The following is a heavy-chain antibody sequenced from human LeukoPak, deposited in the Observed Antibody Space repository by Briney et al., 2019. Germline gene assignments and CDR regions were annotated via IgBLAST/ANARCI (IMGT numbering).Heavy chain of an antibody. V-gene: IGHV4-39*07. CDR3: AKTGSSIAARPPDY. D-gene: IGHD6-6*01. CDR1: GVSFSSSPYY. Sequence: PSETLSLTYTVSGVSFSSSPYYWGWIRQPPGKGREWIGSVYDSGSTYYNPSLKSRVTISLDTSKNQFSLKLTSVTAADTAVYYCAKTGSSIAARPPDYWGQGTLVTVSP. J-gene: IGHJ4*02. CDR2: VYDSGST.